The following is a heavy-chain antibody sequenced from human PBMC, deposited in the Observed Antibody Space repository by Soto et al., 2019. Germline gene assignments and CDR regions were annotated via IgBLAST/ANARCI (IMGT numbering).Heavy chain of an antibody. J-gene: IGHJ6*03. CDR2: FDPEDGET. D-gene: IGHD1-26*01. CDR1: GYTLTELS. V-gene: IGHV1-24*01. Sequence: GASLKVSCKVSGYTLTELSMHWVRQAPGKGLEWMGGFDPEDGETIYAQKFQGRVTMTEDTSTDTAYMELSSLRSEDTAVYYCATWENGPYYYYYMDVWGKGTTVNVSS. CDR3: ATWENGPYYYYYMDV.